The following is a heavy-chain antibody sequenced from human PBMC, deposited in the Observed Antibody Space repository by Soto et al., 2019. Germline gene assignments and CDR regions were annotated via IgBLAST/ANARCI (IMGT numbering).Heavy chain of an antibody. J-gene: IGHJ4*02. CDR1: GFTFDEYG. CDR2: ISWNSGNI. CDR3: AKARAFGVVVADFDY. V-gene: IGHV3-9*01. Sequence: PGGSLRLSCAASGFTFDEYGMHWVRQAPGKGLEWVSTISWNSGNIDYADSVKGRFTISRDNAKNSLYLQMNSLRPEDTAWYYCAKARAFGVVVADFDYWGQGPLVTVSS. D-gene: IGHD3-16*02.